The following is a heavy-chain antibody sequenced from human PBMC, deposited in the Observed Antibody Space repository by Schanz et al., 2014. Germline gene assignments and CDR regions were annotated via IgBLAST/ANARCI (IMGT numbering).Heavy chain of an antibody. CDR3: ARENLNWEAFDI. D-gene: IGHD7-27*01. CDR1: GFTFSNYA. CDR2: ISRDGTTS. Sequence: VQLVESGGCLVQPGGSLRLSCAASGFTFSNYAMSWIRQAPGKGLEWLSYISRDGTTSYYADSVKGRFTISRDNAKNSLYLEMTSLRGEDTAVYYCARENLNWEAFDIWGQGTVVTVSS. J-gene: IGHJ3*02. V-gene: IGHV3-11*01.